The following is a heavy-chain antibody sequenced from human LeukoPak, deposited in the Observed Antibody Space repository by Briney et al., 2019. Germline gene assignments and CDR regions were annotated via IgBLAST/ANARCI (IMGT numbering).Heavy chain of an antibody. V-gene: IGHV3-53*01. CDR2: IYSGGST. Sequence: GSLRLSCAASGFTVSSNYMSWVRQAPGKGLEWVSVIYSGGSTYYADSVKGRFTISRDNSKNTLYLQMNSLRAEDTAVYYCARDSGDGYNLYYYYGMDVWGQGTTVTVSS. D-gene: IGHD5-24*01. CDR1: GFTVSSNY. J-gene: IGHJ6*02. CDR3: ARDSGDGYNLYYYYGMDV.